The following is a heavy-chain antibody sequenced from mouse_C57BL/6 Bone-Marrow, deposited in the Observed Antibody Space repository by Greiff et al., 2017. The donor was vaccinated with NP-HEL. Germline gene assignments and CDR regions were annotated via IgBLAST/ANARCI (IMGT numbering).Heavy chain of an antibody. CDR3: TTPRRAMDY. J-gene: IGHJ4*01. CDR1: GFNIKDDY. D-gene: IGHD2-12*01. V-gene: IGHV14-4*01. Sequence: EVNVVESGAELVRPGASVKLSCTASGFNIKDDYMHWVKQRPEQGLEWIGWIDPENGDTEYASKFQGKATITADTSSNTAYLQLSSLTSEDTAVYYCTTPRRAMDYWGQGTSVTVSS. CDR2: IDPENGDT.